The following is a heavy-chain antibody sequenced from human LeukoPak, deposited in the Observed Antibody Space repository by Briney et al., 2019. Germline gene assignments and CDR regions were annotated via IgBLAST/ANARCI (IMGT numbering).Heavy chain of an antibody. CDR2: IYTSGST. J-gene: IGHJ4*02. CDR1: GGSISTYY. D-gene: IGHD3-10*01. V-gene: IGHV4-4*07. Sequence: SETLSLTCTVSGGSISTYYWSWIRHPAGKGLEWIGRIYTSGSTKYNPSLKSRVTISVDKSKNQFSRKLTSVTAADTAMYYCARDRSGADYWGQGTLVTVS. CDR3: ARDRSGADY.